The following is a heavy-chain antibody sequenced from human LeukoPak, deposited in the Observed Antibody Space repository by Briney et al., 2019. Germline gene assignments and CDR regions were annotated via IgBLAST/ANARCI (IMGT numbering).Heavy chain of an antibody. V-gene: IGHV1-2*02. CDR3: ARVEYNWKHHFDY. D-gene: IGHD1-1*01. CDR1: GYTFTGYY. Sequence: ASVKVSCKASGYTFTGYYIHWLRQAPGQGLEWMGWINPNSGGTHSAQKFQDRVTMTRDTSISTADMELNRLRSDDTAVYYCARVEYNWKHHFDYWGQGTLVTVS. J-gene: IGHJ4*02. CDR2: INPNSGGT.